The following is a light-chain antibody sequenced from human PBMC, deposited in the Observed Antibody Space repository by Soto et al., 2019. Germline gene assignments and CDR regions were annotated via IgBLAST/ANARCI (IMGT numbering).Light chain of an antibody. J-gene: IGKJ3*01. Sequence: DLPMTQSPSSLSASVGARVSITCQASQDIRTSLSWFQQKPGRAPKLLIYGASYLETGVPSRFRGSGSGTDFTFTISSLQAEDIATYYCQHYHDLPPFTFGPGTRVDVK. CDR1: QDIRTS. V-gene: IGKV1-33*01. CDR2: GAS. CDR3: QHYHDLPPFT.